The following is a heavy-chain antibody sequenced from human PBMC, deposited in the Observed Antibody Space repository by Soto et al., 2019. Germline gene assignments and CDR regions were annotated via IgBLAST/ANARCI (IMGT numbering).Heavy chain of an antibody. D-gene: IGHD3-22*01. CDR1: GASISSGDYY. Sequence: QVQLQESGPGLVKPSQTLSLTCTVSGASISSGDYYWTWIRQPPGKGLEWIGSIYYSGSTYYNPSLKSRVTISVDTSNKQFSLNLSSVTAADTAVYYCARANYDSSTYYLDYWGQGTLVTVSS. CDR3: ARANYDSSTYYLDY. CDR2: IYYSGST. V-gene: IGHV4-30-4*01. J-gene: IGHJ4*02.